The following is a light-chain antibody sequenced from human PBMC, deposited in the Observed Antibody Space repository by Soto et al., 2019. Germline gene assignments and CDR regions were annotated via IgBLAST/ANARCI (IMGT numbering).Light chain of an antibody. Sequence: EIVLTQSPATLSLSPGERATLSCRASQSVSSYLAWYQQKPGQAPRLLIYDASNRATGIPARFSGSGSGTDFTLTISSLEPEDFAVYYCQQRSNWPPVFTFGPGTKGISN. V-gene: IGKV3-11*01. CDR2: DAS. CDR1: QSVSSY. CDR3: QQRSNWPPVFT. J-gene: IGKJ3*01.